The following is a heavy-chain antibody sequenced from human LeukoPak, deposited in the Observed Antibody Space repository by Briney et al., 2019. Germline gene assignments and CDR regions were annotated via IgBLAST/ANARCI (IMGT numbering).Heavy chain of an antibody. CDR1: GFTFSDYY. CDR2: ISSSSSYT. Sequence: GGSLRLSCAASGFTFSDYYMSWIRQAPGKGLEWVSYISSSSSYTNYADSVKGRFTISRDNAKNPLYLQMNSLRAEDTAVYYCARDGIESSGWEGFDYWGQGTLVTVSS. CDR3: ARDGIESSGWEGFDY. V-gene: IGHV3-11*06. J-gene: IGHJ4*02. D-gene: IGHD6-19*01.